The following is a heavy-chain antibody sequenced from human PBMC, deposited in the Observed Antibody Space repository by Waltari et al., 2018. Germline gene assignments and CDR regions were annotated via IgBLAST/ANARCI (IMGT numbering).Heavy chain of an antibody. J-gene: IGHJ4*02. CDR2: IGEGGDT. D-gene: IGHD2-15*01. CDR1: GFTFINHG. V-gene: IGHV3-23*01. Sequence: EVQLLESGGGLVQPGGSLRLSCAASGFTFINHGMSWVRQAPGKGLEWVSGIGEGGDTHYADCVKGRFTISRDNSKNMLYLQMDSLSAEDTAVYYCTKGAWGSVCDYWGQGTLVTVSS. CDR3: TKGAWGSVCDY.